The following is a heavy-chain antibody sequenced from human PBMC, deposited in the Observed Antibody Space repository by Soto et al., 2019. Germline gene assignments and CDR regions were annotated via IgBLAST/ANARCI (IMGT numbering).Heavy chain of an antibody. V-gene: IGHV1-3*01. J-gene: IGHJ4*02. CDR2: INAGNGNT. CDR3: ARDYDILTGSYYFDY. CDR1: GYTFTSYA. D-gene: IGHD3-9*01. Sequence: QVQLVQSGAEVKKPGASVKVSCKASGYTFTSYAMHWVRQAPGQRLEWMGWINAGNGNTKYSQKFQGRVTITRDTSASTAYMELSSLRSEDTDVYYCARDYDILTGSYYFDYWGQGTLVTVSS.